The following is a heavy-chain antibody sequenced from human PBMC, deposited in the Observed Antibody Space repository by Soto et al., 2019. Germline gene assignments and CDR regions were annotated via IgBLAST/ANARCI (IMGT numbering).Heavy chain of an antibody. D-gene: IGHD3-22*01. Sequence: QVQLVQSGAEVKKPGSSVKVSCKASGGTFSSYTITWVRQAPGQGLEWMGGITPMFGTPNYAQKFRGRVTITADESTSTAYMELSSLRSEDTAMYFCARDGTLYDSRAYYYLYWGQGTLVTGSS. CDR3: ARDGTLYDSRAYYYLY. J-gene: IGHJ4*02. V-gene: IGHV1-69*01. CDR1: GGTFSSYT. CDR2: ITPMFGTP.